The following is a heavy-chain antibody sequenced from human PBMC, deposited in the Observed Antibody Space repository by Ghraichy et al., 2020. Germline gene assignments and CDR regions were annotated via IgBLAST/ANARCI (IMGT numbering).Heavy chain of an antibody. Sequence: GESLNISCAASGFTFTTYSMHWVRQAPGKGLEWVAVISHDGNSKYYADSVKGRFTISRDNSRNTVYLQMNSLRADDTAVYYCARDIKSSSWSYYYYAMDVWGQGTTVIVSS. V-gene: IGHV3-30-3*01. J-gene: IGHJ6*02. CDR1: GFTFTTYS. CDR3: ARDIKSSSWSYYYYAMDV. D-gene: IGHD6-13*01. CDR2: ISHDGNSK.